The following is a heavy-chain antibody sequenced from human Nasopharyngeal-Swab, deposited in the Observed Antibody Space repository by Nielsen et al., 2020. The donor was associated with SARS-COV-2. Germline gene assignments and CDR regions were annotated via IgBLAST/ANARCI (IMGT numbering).Heavy chain of an antibody. J-gene: IGHJ4*02. V-gene: IGHV3-23*01. D-gene: IGHD3-22*01. CDR3: AKDHDSSGSYFDY. CDR1: GFTFSRYD. CDR2: IGGSGGTT. Sequence: GESLKISCAASGFTFSRYDMNWVRQAPGKGLEWVSVIGGSGGTTSYADSVKGRFTISRDNSKNTVDLQMDSLRAEDTAVYYCAKDHDSSGSYFDYWGQGTLVTVSS.